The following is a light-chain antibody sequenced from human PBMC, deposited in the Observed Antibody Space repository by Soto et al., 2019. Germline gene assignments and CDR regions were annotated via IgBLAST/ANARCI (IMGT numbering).Light chain of an antibody. J-gene: IGKJ4*01. CDR3: QQYGSYPRT. CDR2: DVS. V-gene: IGKV1-5*01. Sequence: DVQMTPSPSTLSASVGARVTITCRASQSSNNFLAWYQQKPGKAPKFLIYDVSTLESGVPSRFSGSGSGTEFTLTISSLQPEDSATYYCQQYGSYPRTFGGGTKVDIK. CDR1: QSSNNF.